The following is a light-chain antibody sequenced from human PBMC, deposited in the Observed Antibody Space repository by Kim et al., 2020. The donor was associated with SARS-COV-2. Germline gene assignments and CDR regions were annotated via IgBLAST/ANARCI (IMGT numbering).Light chain of an antibody. CDR1: QDIANY. CDR2: SAS. CDR3: LQFHDLPRT. J-gene: IGKJ4*01. Sequence: APVGGRVTITCQASQDIANYLSWYQQSPGRAPKLLIYSASELETGVPSRFSGSGSGTHFSLTISNLLPEDSATYYCLQFHDLPRTFGGGTKVDIK. V-gene: IGKV1-33*01.